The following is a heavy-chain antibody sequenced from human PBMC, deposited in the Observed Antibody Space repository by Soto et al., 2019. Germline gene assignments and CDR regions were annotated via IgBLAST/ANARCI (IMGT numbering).Heavy chain of an antibody. V-gene: IGHV1-69*12. CDR3: AGVLGAMDTGWFDP. CDR1: GGTFSSYA. Sequence: QVQLVQSGAEVKKPGSSVKVSCKASGGTFSSYAISWVRQAPGQGLAWMGGIIPIFGTANYAQKFQGRVTIPAEESTSTAYMVLSSLRSEDTAVYYCAGVLGAMDTGWFDPWGQGTLVTVSS. CDR2: IIPIFGTA. D-gene: IGHD5-18*01. J-gene: IGHJ5*02.